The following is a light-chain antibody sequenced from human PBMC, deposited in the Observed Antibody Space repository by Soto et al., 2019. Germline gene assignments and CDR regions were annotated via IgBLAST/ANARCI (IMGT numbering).Light chain of an antibody. V-gene: IGKV1-5*01. CDR2: DAS. J-gene: IGKJ1*01. CDR3: QQYNSYSWT. CDR1: QSISNW. Sequence: DIQMTQSPSTLSASVGDRVTITCRASQSISNWLAWYQQKPGKAPKLLIYDASSFESGVPSRFSGSGSGTEFTLTISSLQPDDFATYYCQQYNSYSWTFGQGTKVEIK.